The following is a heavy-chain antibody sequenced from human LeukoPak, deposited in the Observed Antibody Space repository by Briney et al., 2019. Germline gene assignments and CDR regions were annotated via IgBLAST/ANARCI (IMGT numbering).Heavy chain of an antibody. CDR1: GGSISSGGYY. CDR2: IYHSGST. Sequence: SQTLSLTCTVSGGSISSGGYYWSWIRQPPGKGLEWIGYIYHSGSTYYNPSLKSRVTISVDRSKNQFSLKLSSVTAADTAVYYCARVLAAAGRIRWFDPWGQGTLVTVSS. D-gene: IGHD6-13*01. V-gene: IGHV4-30-2*01. CDR3: ARVLAAAGRIRWFDP. J-gene: IGHJ5*02.